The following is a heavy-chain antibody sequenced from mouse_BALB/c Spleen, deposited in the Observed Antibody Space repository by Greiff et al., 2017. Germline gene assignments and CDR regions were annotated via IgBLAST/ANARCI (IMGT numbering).Heavy chain of an antibody. CDR2: ISSGSSTI. Sequence: EVKLMESGGGLVQPGGSRKLSCAASGFTFSSFGMHWVRQAPEKGLEWVAYISSGSSTIYYADTVKGRFTISRDNPKNTLFLQMTSLRSEDTAMYYCARDNRYVVDYWGQGTTLTVSS. CDR1: GFTFSSFG. CDR3: ARDNRYVVDY. D-gene: IGHD2-14*01. J-gene: IGHJ2*01. V-gene: IGHV5-17*02.